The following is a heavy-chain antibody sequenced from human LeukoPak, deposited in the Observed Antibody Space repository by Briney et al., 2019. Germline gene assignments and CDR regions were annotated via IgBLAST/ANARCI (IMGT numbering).Heavy chain of an antibody. CDR2: AYWNNDE. CDR3: AHKGRGSGSYNM. Sequence: SGPTLVNPTQTLTLTCTFSGFSLSNTGVAVGWIRQSPGKALEWLAVAYWNNDESYSPPLKSRLTITKDTSKNQVVLIMTNMDPVDTATYYCAHKGRGSGSYNMWGQGTLVTVSS. CDR1: GFSLSNTGVA. D-gene: IGHD3-10*01. V-gene: IGHV2-5*01. J-gene: IGHJ4*02.